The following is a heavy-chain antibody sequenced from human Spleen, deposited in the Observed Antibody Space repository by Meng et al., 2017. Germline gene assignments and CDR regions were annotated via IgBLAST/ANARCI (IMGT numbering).Heavy chain of an antibody. CDR2: IPHRGSS. D-gene: IGHD3-10*01. J-gene: IGHJ1*01. CDR1: GDSITNHNW. CDR3: LRGSGGSV. Sequence: QVQLRESGPALVKASETLSLTCAVSGDSITNHNWWAWVRQPPGKGLEWSGEIPHRGSSAYNPSLKSRVSMSIDKSKNQFSLKLTSVTAADTAVYHCLRGSGGSVWGQGTLVTVSS. V-gene: IGHV4-4*02.